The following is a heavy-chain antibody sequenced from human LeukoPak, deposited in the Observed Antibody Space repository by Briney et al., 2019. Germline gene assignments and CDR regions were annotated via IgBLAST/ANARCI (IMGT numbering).Heavy chain of an antibody. Sequence: ASVKVSCKASGYTFTCYYMHWVRQAPGQGLEWMGWINPNSGGTNYAQKFQGRVTMTRDTSISTAYMELSRLRSDDTAVYYCARAIPTQGGYYYWGQGTLVTVSS. J-gene: IGHJ4*02. V-gene: IGHV1-2*02. CDR3: ARAIPTQGGYYY. CDR1: GYTFTCYY. CDR2: INPNSGGT. D-gene: IGHD3-10*01.